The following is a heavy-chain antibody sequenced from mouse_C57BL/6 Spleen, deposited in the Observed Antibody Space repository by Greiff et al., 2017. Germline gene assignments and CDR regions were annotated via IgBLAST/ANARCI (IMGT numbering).Heavy chain of an antibody. CDR2: IDPEDGET. J-gene: IGHJ3*01. CDR3: AREFYGSSYVFAY. V-gene: IGHV14-2*01. CDR1: GFNIKDYY. Sequence: VQLQQSGAELVKPGASVKLSCTASGFNIKDYYMHWVKQRTEKGLEWIGRIDPEDGETKYALKFQGKATITADTSSNTAYLQLSSLTSEDTAVYYCAREFYGSSYVFAYWGQGTLVTVSA. D-gene: IGHD1-1*01.